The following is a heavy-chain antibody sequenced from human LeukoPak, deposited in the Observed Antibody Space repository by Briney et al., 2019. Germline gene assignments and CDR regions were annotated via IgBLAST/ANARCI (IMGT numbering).Heavy chain of an antibody. CDR2: IKSKTDGGTT. CDR3: TTVVVVWDY. CDR1: W. V-gene: IGHV3-15*01. Sequence: WXXXXRQAXGKXXXXVGRIKSKTDGGTTDYAAPVKGRFTISRDDSKNTLYLQMNNLKTEDTAVYYCTTVVVVWDYWGQGTLVTVSS. D-gene: IGHD2-21*01. J-gene: IGHJ4*02.